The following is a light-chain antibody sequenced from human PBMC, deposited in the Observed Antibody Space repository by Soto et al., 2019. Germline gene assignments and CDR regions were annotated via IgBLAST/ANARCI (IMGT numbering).Light chain of an antibody. J-gene: IGKJ1*01. CDR3: QQFDSYPRT. V-gene: IGKV1-9*01. CDR2: ASS. Sequence: IHLTLSPSSLSASVGYRVTVTWRPSQGIGTYLVWYQQKSGKAPTVLIYASSTLQTGVPSRFSGSGSGTDFSLTIRSLHPEDVATYYCQQFDSYPRTFGQGTKVDIK. CDR1: QGIGTY.